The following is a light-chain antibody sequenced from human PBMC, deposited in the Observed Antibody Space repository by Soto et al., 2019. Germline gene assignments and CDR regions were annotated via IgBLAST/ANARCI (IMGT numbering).Light chain of an antibody. CDR1: DIGSTN. V-gene: IGLV3-9*01. Sequence: SYELTQSLSVSVALGPTAKITCGGNDIGSTNVHWYQQKPGQAPVLVIYRDAIRPSGIPERFSGSNSGNTATLTIGRAQAGDEAHYYCQVWHSSTVVFGGGTKVTVL. J-gene: IGLJ2*01. CDR2: RDA. CDR3: QVWHSSTVV.